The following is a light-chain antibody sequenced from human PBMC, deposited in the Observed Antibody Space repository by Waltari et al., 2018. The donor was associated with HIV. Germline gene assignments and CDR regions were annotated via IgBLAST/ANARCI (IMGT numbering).Light chain of an antibody. V-gene: IGLV2-23*02. CDR3: CSYAGSSTSRV. CDR2: EVS. Sequence: QSALTQPASVSGSPGQSITISCTGTSSDVGSYNLVSWYQQHPGKAPKLMIYEVSRRTSGVPNRLSGSKSGNTASLTISGLQAEDEANYYCCSYAGSSTSRVFGRGTKLTVL. CDR1: SSDVGSYNL. J-gene: IGLJ3*02.